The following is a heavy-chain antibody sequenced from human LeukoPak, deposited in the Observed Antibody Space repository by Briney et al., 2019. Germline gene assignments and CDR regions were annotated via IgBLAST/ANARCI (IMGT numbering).Heavy chain of an antibody. CDR3: ARFPHYCDSSGIASY. Sequence: ASVKVSCKASGYTFTGYYMHWVRQAPGQGLEWMGRINPNSGGTNYAQKFQGRVTMTRDTSISTAYMELSRLRSDDTAVYYCARFPHYCDSSGIASYWGQGTLVTVSS. V-gene: IGHV1-2*06. J-gene: IGHJ4*02. D-gene: IGHD3-22*01. CDR1: GYTFTGYY. CDR2: INPNSGGT.